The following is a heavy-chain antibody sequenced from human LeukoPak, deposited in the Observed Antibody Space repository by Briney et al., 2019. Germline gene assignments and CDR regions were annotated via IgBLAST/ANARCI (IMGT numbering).Heavy chain of an antibody. CDR1: GGSISTYY. V-gene: IGHV4-59*01. CDR3: ARDQGYGSGNYFPYFFDS. J-gene: IGHJ4*02. Sequence: SETLSLTCTVSGGSISTYYWTWIRQSPGKGLEWIGCIYYTGDTNYNPSLKSRVTISVDTSNNQFSLKLSSVTAADTAVYYCARDQGYGSGNYFPYFFDSWGQGILVTVSS. CDR2: IYYTGDT. D-gene: IGHD3-10*01.